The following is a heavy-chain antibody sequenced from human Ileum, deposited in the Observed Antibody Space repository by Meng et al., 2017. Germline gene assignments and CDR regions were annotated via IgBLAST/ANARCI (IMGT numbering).Heavy chain of an antibody. D-gene: IGHD2-2*01. V-gene: IGHV4-4*07. J-gene: IGHJ2*01. CDR1: GGSISNYY. CDR3: VRDGSSSSGGTL. Sequence: GAGPGLVKPSEHLSLTCQVSGGSISNYYWSWIRQPAGKGLELIGRIYANVSTNYTPSLKTRITMSVDTSKSQFSLKLTSITAADTAVYYCVRDGSSSSGGTLWGRGTLVTVSS. CDR2: IYANVST.